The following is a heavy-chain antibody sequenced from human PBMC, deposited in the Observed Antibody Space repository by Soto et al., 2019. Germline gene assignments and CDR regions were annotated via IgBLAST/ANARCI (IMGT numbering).Heavy chain of an antibody. J-gene: IGHJ6*02. Sequence: SETLSLTCAVYGGSFSGYYWSWIRQPPGKGLEWIGSIYYSGSTYYNPSLKSRVTISVDRSKNQFSLKLSSVTAADTAVYYCARGVSYDFWSGYFPHYYYGMDVWGQGTTVTVSS. CDR3: ARGVSYDFWSGYFPHYYYGMDV. D-gene: IGHD3-3*01. CDR1: GGSFSGYY. CDR2: IYYSGST. V-gene: IGHV4-34*01.